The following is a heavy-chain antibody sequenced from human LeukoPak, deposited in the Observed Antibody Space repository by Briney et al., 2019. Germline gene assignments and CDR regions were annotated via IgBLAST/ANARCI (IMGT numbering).Heavy chain of an antibody. CDR1: GFTFSSNW. CDR3: AKDLWGGYDFDY. CDR2: ISGSGGST. V-gene: IGHV3-23*01. D-gene: IGHD3-16*01. J-gene: IGHJ4*02. Sequence: GGSLRLSCAASGFTFSSNWMSWVRQAPGKGLEWVSAISGSGGSTYYADSVKGRFTISRDNSKNTLYLQMNSLRAEDTAVYYCAKDLWGGYDFDYWGQGTLVTVSS.